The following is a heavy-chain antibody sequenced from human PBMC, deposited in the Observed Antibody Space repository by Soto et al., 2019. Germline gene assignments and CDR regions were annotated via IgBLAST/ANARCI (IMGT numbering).Heavy chain of an antibody. D-gene: IGHD1-26*01. CDR1: GFTFSSYS. V-gene: IGHV3-74*01. CDR3: ARQTGLGATNY. J-gene: IGHJ4*02. CDR2: INTDGSVA. Sequence: GGSLRLSCAASGFTFSSYSMNWVRQAPGKGLEWVARINTDGSVASHADSVKGRFTISRDNAKSTLYLQMNSLRAEDSARYYCARQTGLGATNYWGRGTLVTVSS.